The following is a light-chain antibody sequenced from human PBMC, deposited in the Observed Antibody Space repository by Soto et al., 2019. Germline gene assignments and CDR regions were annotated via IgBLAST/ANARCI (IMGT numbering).Light chain of an antibody. V-gene: IGLV1-40*01. Sequence: QTVVTQPPSVSGAPGQRVTISCTGSSSNIGAGYDVHWYQQLPGTAPKLLIYGNSNRPSGVPDRFSGFKSGTSASLAITGLQAEDEADYYCQSYDSSLSVHVVFGGGTKLTVL. CDR3: QSYDSSLSVHVV. CDR1: SSNIGAGYD. CDR2: GNS. J-gene: IGLJ2*01.